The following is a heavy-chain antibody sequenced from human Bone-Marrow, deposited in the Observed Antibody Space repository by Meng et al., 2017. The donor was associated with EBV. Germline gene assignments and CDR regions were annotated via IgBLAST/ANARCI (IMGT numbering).Heavy chain of an antibody. Sequence: QVQLVQSGAEVKNPGALVKVSGQASGYTFTSYDINWVRQATGQGLEWMGWMNPNSGNTGYAQKFQGRVTMTRNTSISTAYMELSSLRSEDTAVYYCARGDPFYGDYVVYDYWGQGTLVTVSS. CDR2: MNPNSGNT. V-gene: IGHV1-8*01. CDR1: GYTFTSYD. J-gene: IGHJ4*02. CDR3: ARGDPFYGDYVVYDY. D-gene: IGHD4-17*01.